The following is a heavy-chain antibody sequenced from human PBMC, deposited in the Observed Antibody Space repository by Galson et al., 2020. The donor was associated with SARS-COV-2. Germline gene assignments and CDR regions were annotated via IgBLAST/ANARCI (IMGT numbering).Heavy chain of an antibody. CDR3: TTSITIFGVVPGFAYYYYGMDG. CDR1: GFTFSNAW. Sequence: GGSLRLSCAASGFTFSNAWMSWVRQAPGKGLEWVGRIKRKTDGGTTDYAAPVKGRFTISRDDSKNTLYLQMNSLKTEDTAVYYCTTSITIFGVVPGFAYYYYGMDGWGQGTTVTVSS. J-gene: IGHJ6*02. CDR2: IKRKTDGGTT. D-gene: IGHD3-3*01. V-gene: IGHV3-15*01.